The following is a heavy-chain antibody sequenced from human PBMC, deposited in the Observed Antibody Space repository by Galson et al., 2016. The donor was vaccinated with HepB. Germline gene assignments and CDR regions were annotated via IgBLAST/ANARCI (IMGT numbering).Heavy chain of an antibody. V-gene: IGHV3-53*01. Sequence: SLRLSCAVSGFSVSYNYMSWVRQAPGKGLEWVSVILRGGSTDYADSVKGRVTISRDDSKNTVYLQMNSLRPDDTAVYYCASHYCSCGSCYVDYWGQGTLVRVST. J-gene: IGHJ4*02. CDR3: ASHYCSCGSCYVDY. D-gene: IGHD2-15*01. CDR1: GFSVSYNY. CDR2: ILRGGST.